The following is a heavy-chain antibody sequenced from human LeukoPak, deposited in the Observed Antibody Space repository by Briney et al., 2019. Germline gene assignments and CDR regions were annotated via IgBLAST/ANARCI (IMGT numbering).Heavy chain of an antibody. Sequence: GASVKVSCKASGYTFTSYYMHWVRQAPGQGLEWMGIINPSGGSTSYAQKFQGRVTMTRDMSTSTVYMELSSLRSEDTAVYYCARTCGDDWIEDYWGQGTLVTVSS. D-gene: IGHD1-1*01. CDR3: ARTCGDDWIEDY. V-gene: IGHV1-46*01. CDR1: GYTFTSYY. J-gene: IGHJ4*02. CDR2: INPSGGST.